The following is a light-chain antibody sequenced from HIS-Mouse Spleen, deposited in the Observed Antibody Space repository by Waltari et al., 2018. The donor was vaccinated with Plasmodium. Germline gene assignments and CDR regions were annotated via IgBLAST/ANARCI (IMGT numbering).Light chain of an antibody. Sequence: EIVMTQSPATLSVSPGERATLSCRASPSVSSNLAWYQQKPGPAPRLLVYGAATRATGIPARFSGSGSGTEFTLTISSLQSEDLAVYYCQQYNNWSFTFGPGTKVDIK. CDR3: QQYNNWSFT. CDR1: PSVSSN. V-gene: IGKV3-15*01. J-gene: IGKJ3*01. CDR2: GAA.